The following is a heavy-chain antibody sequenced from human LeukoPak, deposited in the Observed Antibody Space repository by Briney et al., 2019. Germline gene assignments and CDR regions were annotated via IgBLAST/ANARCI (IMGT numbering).Heavy chain of an antibody. CDR2: ISWNSGSI. J-gene: IGHJ4*02. D-gene: IGHD6-13*01. Sequence: TGGSLRLSCAASGFTFDDYAMHWVRHAPGKGLEWVSGISWNSGSIGYVDSVKGRFTISRDNAKNSLYLQMNSLRAEDTAVYYCARDLDSSSWYRWALVDYWGQGTLVTVSS. CDR1: GFTFDDYA. V-gene: IGHV3-9*01. CDR3: ARDLDSSSWYRWALVDY.